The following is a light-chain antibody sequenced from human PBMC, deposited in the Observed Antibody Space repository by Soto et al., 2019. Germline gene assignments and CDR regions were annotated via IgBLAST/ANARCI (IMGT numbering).Light chain of an antibody. Sequence: QSVLTQPASVSGSPGQSITIYCTGTSSDIGGYNFVSWYQQYPGEVPKLMIYDVNARPSGVSNRFSGSKSGNTASLTISGLQANDEADYYCSSYTSASTLVFETGTKLTVL. J-gene: IGLJ1*01. CDR2: DVN. CDR3: SSYTSASTLV. CDR1: SSDIGGYNF. V-gene: IGLV2-14*01.